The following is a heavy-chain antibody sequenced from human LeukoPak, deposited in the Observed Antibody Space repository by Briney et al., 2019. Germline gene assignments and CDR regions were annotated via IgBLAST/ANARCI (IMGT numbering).Heavy chain of an antibody. Sequence: GGSLRLSCAASGFAFGNYWMSWVRQAPGKGLEWVANIKEDGSEKYYVDSVKGRFTISRDNAKNSLYLQMNSLRAEDTAVYYCAREVSYDSSGYYYFDYWGQGTLVTVSS. J-gene: IGHJ4*02. D-gene: IGHD3-22*01. CDR1: GFAFGNYW. CDR3: AREVSYDSSGYYYFDY. V-gene: IGHV3-7*01. CDR2: IKEDGSEK.